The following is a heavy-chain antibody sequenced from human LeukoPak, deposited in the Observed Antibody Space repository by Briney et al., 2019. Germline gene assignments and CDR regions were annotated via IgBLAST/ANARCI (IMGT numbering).Heavy chain of an antibody. CDR3: ARDLAAAGIDY. V-gene: IGHV4-59*12. J-gene: IGHJ4*02. Sequence: PSETLSLTCTVSGGSISSYHWSWIRQPPGKGLEWIGYIYNSGSTNYNPSLQSRVTISVDKSKNQFSLKLSSVTAADTAVYYCARDLAAAGIDYWGQGTLVTVSS. CDR2: IYNSGST. CDR1: GGSISSYH. D-gene: IGHD6-13*01.